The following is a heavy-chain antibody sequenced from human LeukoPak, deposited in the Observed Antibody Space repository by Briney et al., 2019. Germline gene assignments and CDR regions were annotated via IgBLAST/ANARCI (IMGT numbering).Heavy chain of an antibody. V-gene: IGHV1-18*01. Sequence: ASVKVSCKASGYTFTSYGISWVRQAPGQGLEWMGWISAYNGNTNYAQKLQGRVTMTTDTSTSTAYMELSRLRSDDTAVYYCARDLRGYCSSTSCYTPTGIDYWGQGTLVTVSS. CDR1: GYTFTSYG. CDR3: ARDLRGYCSSTSCYTPTGIDY. J-gene: IGHJ4*02. CDR2: ISAYNGNT. D-gene: IGHD2-2*02.